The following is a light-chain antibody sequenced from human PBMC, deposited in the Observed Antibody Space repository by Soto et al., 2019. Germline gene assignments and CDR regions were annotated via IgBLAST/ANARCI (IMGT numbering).Light chain of an antibody. CDR1: SSNIGAGYD. Sequence: QSVLTQPPSVSGAPGQRVTISCTGSSSNIGAGYDVHWYQQLPGTAPKLLMYGNSNRPSGVPDRFSGSKSGTSASLAITGLQAEDEADYFCQYYDNSLSGSLFGTGTKLTVL. CDR3: QYYDNSLSGSL. V-gene: IGLV1-40*01. J-gene: IGLJ1*01. CDR2: GNS.